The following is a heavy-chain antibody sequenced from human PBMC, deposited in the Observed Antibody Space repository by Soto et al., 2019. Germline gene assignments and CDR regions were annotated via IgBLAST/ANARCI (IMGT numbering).Heavy chain of an antibody. CDR1: GFTFSSYA. V-gene: IGHV3-30-3*01. J-gene: IGHJ4*02. CDR3: ARDLTAAAGEFDY. Sequence: QVQLVESGGGVVQPGRSLRLSCAASGFTFSSYAMHWVRQAPGKGLEWVAVISYDGSNKYYADSVKGRFTISRDNSKNTLYLQMNSLRAEDTAVYYCARDLTAAAGEFDYWGQGTLVTVSS. D-gene: IGHD6-13*01. CDR2: ISYDGSNK.